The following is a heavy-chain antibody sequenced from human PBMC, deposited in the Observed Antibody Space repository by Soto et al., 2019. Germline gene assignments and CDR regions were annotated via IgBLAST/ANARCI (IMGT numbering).Heavy chain of an antibody. Sequence: GGSLRLSCAASGFTVSSNYMSWVRQAPGKGLEWVSVIYSGGSTYYADSVKGRFTISRDNSKNTLYLQMNSLRAEDTAVYYCARDFWSGYPDPDVYYGMDVWGQGTTVTVSS. V-gene: IGHV3-53*01. CDR3: ARDFWSGYPDPDVYYGMDV. CDR2: IYSGGST. D-gene: IGHD3-3*01. CDR1: GFTVSSNY. J-gene: IGHJ6*02.